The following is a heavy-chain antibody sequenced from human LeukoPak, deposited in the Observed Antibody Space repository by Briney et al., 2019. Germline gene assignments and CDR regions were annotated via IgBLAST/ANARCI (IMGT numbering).Heavy chain of an antibody. J-gene: IGHJ5*02. CDR1: GFSFRIDW. Sequence: GGSLRLSCLASGFSFRIDWMSWVRQVPGKGLEWVANINPDGSERYYVGSVRGRFIVSRDNAKTSLYLQMNSLRAEDTAVYYCARDVNYYGSGANWFDPWGQGTLVTVSS. D-gene: IGHD3-10*01. CDR3: ARDVNYYGSGANWFDP. CDR2: INPDGSER. V-gene: IGHV3-7*01.